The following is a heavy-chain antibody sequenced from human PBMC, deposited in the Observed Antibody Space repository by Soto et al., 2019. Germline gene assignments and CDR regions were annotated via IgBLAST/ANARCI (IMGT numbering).Heavy chain of an antibody. V-gene: IGHV4-59*01. CDR2: ISYSGTT. Sequence: QVQLQESGPGLVKPSETLSLTCTVSGGSISSYYWSWIRQPPGKGLEWIGYISYSGTTNYNPSLKSRVTISVDTSKNQFSLKLSSVTAADTAVYDCARDQGGGWSNIDYWGQGTLVTVSS. CDR3: ARDQGGGWSNIDY. CDR1: GGSISSYY. J-gene: IGHJ4*02. D-gene: IGHD6-19*01.